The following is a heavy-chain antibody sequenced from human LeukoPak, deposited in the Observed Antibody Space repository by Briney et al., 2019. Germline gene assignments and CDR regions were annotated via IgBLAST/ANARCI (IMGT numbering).Heavy chain of an antibody. J-gene: IGHJ6*03. CDR2: MDPNSGNT. CDR1: GYTFTNYD. Sequence: ASVKVSCKASGYTFTNYDINWVRQATGQGLEWMGWMDPNSGNTGYAQKFQGRVTITRNTSISTAYMELRSLRSDDTAVYYCAREGGSGSYNFYYYYYMDVWGKGTTVTISS. V-gene: IGHV1-8*03. D-gene: IGHD3-10*01. CDR3: AREGGSGSYNFYYYYYMDV.